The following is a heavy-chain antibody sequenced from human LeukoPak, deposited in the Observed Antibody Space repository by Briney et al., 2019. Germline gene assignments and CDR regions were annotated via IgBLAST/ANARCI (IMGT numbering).Heavy chain of an antibody. D-gene: IGHD3-3*01. V-gene: IGHV3-7*04. CDR3: ARVHITIFGVVIPFDY. J-gene: IGHJ4*02. CDR2: IKQDGSEK. Sequence: PGGSLRLSCAASGFTFSSYWMSWVRQAPGKGLEWVANIKQDGSEKYYVDSVKGRFTISRDNAKNSLYLQMNSLRAEDTAVYYCARVHITIFGVVIPFDYWGQGTLVTVSS. CDR1: GFTFSSYW.